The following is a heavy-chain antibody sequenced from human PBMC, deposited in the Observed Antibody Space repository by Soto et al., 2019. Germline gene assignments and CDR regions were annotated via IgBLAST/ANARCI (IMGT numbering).Heavy chain of an antibody. CDR2: IYYSGST. V-gene: IGHV4-59*12. CDR1: GGSISSYY. D-gene: IGHD3-22*01. CDR3: ARGPYYDSSGYYSSLDY. J-gene: IGHJ4*02. Sequence: PSETLSLTCTVSGGSISSYYWSWIRQPPGKGLEWIGYIYYSGSTNYNPSLKSRVTISVDTSKNQFSLKLSSVTAADTAVYYCARGPYYDSSGYYSSLDYWGQGTLVTVSS.